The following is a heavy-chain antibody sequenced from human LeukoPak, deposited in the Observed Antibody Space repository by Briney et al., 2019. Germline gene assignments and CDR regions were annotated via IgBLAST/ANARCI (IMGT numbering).Heavy chain of an antibody. CDR3: AKGDYGDYPDYYYGMDV. V-gene: IGHV1-2*02. CDR2: INPNSGGT. Sequence: ASVKVSCKASGYTFTGYYMHWVRQAPGQGLEWRGWINPNSGGTNYAQKFQGRVTMTRDTSISTAYMELSRLRSDDTAVYYCAKGDYGDYPDYYYGMDVWGQGTTVTVSS. J-gene: IGHJ6*02. D-gene: IGHD4-17*01. CDR1: GYTFTGYY.